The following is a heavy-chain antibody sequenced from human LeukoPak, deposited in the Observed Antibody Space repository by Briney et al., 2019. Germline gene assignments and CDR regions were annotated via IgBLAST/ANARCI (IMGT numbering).Heavy chain of an antibody. V-gene: IGHV1-3*01. Sequence: ASVKVSCKASGYTFTTYAMYWVRQAPGQRLEWMGWINAGNGNTKYSQKFQGRVTITRDTSASTAYMELSSLRSEDTAVYYCARGVVVVAATDYWGQRTLVTVSS. J-gene: IGHJ4*02. CDR1: GYTFTTYA. CDR3: ARGVVVVAATDY. D-gene: IGHD2-15*01. CDR2: INAGNGNT.